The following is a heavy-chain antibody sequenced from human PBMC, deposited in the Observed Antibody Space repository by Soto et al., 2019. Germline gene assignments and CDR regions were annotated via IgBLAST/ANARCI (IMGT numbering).Heavy chain of an antibody. V-gene: IGHV4-59*01. Sequence: SETLSLTCTVSGGSISSYYWSWIRQPPGKGLEWIGYIYYSGSTNYNPSLKSRVTISVDTSKNQFSLKLSSVTAADTAVYYCARDHGLDFDYWGQGTLVTVSS. D-gene: IGHD4-17*01. J-gene: IGHJ4*02. CDR2: IYYSGST. CDR1: GGSISSYY. CDR3: ARDHGLDFDY.